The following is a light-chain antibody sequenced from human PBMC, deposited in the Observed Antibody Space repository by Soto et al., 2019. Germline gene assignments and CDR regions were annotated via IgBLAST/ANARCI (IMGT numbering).Light chain of an antibody. CDR2: GAS. CDR3: QQYDSPWT. Sequence: EIVLTQSPGTLSLSPGERATLSCRASQTVSSTYLAWYQQKPGQAPRLLIYGASNRATGIPDRFSGSGSGTDFTLTISRLEPEDFAVYYCQQYDSPWTFGQGTKVETK. V-gene: IGKV3-20*01. CDR1: QTVSSTY. J-gene: IGKJ1*01.